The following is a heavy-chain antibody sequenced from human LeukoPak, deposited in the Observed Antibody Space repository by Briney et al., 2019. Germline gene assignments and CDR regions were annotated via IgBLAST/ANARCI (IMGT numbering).Heavy chain of an antibody. V-gene: IGHV4-59*01. J-gene: IGHJ4*02. CDR2: IYYSGST. Sequence: SETLSLTCTVSGGSISSYYWSWIRQPPGKGLEWVGNIYYSGSTNYNPSLKSRVTISVDKSKNQFSLKLSSVTAADTAVYYCARDGVRGAGPDLDYWGQGTLVTVSA. CDR3: ARDGVRGAGPDLDY. D-gene: IGHD1-14*01. CDR1: GGSISSYY.